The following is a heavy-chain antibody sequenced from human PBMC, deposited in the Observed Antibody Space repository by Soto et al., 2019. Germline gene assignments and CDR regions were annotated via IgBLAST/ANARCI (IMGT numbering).Heavy chain of an antibody. CDR2: ISAYNGNT. V-gene: IGHV1-18*01. D-gene: IGHD5-18*01. CDR3: ARDQMLDTAIVNPLDY. J-gene: IGHJ4*02. CDR1: GYTFTSYG. Sequence: GAAVKVSCKASGYTFTSYGISWVRQAPGQGLEWMGWISAYNGNTNYAQKLQGRVTMTTDTSTSTAYMELRSLRSDDTAVYYCARDQMLDTAIVNPLDYWGQGTLVTVSS.